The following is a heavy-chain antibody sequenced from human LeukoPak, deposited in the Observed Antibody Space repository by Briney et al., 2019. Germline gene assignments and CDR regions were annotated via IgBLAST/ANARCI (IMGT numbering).Heavy chain of an antibody. CDR2: IYSGGST. V-gene: IGHV3-66*01. J-gene: IGHJ5*02. D-gene: IGHD3-10*01. CDR1: GFTVSSNY. Sequence: PGGSLRLSCAASGFTVSSNYMSWVRQAPGKGLEWVSVIYSGGSTYYADSVKGRFTISRDNSKNTLYLQMNSLRAEDTAVYYCARARWFGESTGSWFDPWGQGTLVTVSS. CDR3: ARARWFGESTGSWFDP.